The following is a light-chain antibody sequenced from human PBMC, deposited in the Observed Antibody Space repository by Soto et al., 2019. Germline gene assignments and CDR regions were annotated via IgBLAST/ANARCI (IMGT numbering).Light chain of an antibody. CDR1: SSDVGSYNV. CDR2: DDT. J-gene: IGLJ1*01. Sequence: QSVLTQPASVSGSPGQSITISCTGTSSDVGSYNVVSWYQQRPGKAPRLMIFDDTKRPSGVSYRFSGSKSGNTASLTISGLQTEDEATYYCCLYAGSYVFGTGTKLTVL. CDR3: CLYAGSYV. V-gene: IGLV2-23*01.